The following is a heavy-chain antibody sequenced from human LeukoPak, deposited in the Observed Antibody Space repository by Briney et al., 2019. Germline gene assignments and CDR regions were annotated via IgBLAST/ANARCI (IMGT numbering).Heavy chain of an antibody. CDR2: IYYSGST. CDR1: GVSLSSDY. J-gene: IGHJ4*02. CDR3: ARKKDSGTYPFDY. D-gene: IGHD1-26*01. Sequence: SETLSLTCTVSGVSLSSDYWSWIRQPPGKGLEWIGSIYYSGSTNYNPSLKSRVTISVDTYKNQFSLKLSSVTAADTAVYYCARKKDSGTYPFDYWGQGTLVTVSS. V-gene: IGHV4-59*08.